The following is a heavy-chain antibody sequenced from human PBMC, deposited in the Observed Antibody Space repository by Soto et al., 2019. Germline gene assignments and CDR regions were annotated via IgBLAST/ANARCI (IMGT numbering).Heavy chain of an antibody. CDR1: GFSFSDSY. Sequence: QVQLVESGGGLVKPGGSLRLSCAASGFSFSDSYMSWVRQAPGKGLEWVAYISGSSGYTGYADSVKGRFTISRDNAKISLYLQMNSLGVEDTALYYCARDRGGYGPPDVWGQGTTVTVSS. V-gene: IGHV3-11*06. CDR3: ARDRGGYGPPDV. CDR2: ISGSSGYT. D-gene: IGHD3-10*01. J-gene: IGHJ6*02.